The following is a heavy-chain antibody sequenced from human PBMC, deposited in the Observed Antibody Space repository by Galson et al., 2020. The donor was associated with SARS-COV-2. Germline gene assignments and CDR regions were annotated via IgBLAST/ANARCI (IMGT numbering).Heavy chain of an antibody. D-gene: IGHD2-15*01. CDR2: ISPYNSNT. V-gene: IGHV1-18*01. Sequence: ASVKVSCKASGYTFTTLYITWVRQAPGQGLEWMGKISPYNSNTNYTQKLQGRVTMTTDTSTSTAYMELRSLTSDDTAVYYCARSLSLGDCSGGSCFFYWGQGTLVTVSS. CDR3: ARSLSLGDCSGGSCFFY. J-gene: IGHJ4*02. CDR1: GYTFTTLY.